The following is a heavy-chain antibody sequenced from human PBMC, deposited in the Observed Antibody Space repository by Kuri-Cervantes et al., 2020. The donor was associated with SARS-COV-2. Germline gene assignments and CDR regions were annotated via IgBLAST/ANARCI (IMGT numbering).Heavy chain of an antibody. V-gene: IGHV4-61*09. Sequence: LRLSCTVSGGSISSSSYYWGWIRQPAGKGLEWIGHIYTSGSTNYNPSLKSRVTMSVDTSKNHFSLRLSSVTAADTAVYYCARVLEGIVAAGSHYYYYMDVWGKGTTVTVSS. D-gene: IGHD6-13*01. J-gene: IGHJ6*03. CDR3: ARVLEGIVAAGSHYYYYMDV. CDR2: IYTSGST. CDR1: GGSISSSSYY.